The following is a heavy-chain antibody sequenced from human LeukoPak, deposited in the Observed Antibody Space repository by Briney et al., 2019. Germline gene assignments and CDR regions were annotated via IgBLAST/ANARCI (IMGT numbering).Heavy chain of an antibody. CDR2: IKQDGGEK. V-gene: IGHV3-7*03. CDR1: GFIFSNYW. J-gene: IGHJ5*01. Sequence: GGSLRLSCAASGFIFSNYWMTWVRHAPGKGLEWVATIKQDGGEKYYVDSVKGRFTISRDNAKNSLSLQMNSLRAEDTAVYYCAKEIMEQWLGNWFDSWGQGTLVTVSS. D-gene: IGHD6-19*01. CDR3: AKEIMEQWLGNWFDS.